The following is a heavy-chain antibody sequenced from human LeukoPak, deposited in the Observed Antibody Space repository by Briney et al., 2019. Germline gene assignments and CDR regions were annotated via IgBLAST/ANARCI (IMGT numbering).Heavy chain of an antibody. D-gene: IGHD3-3*01. J-gene: IGHJ4*02. CDR2: ISGNGGST. V-gene: IGHV3-23*01. CDR3: AKGTLFGVVTSFDF. Sequence: GGSLRLSCAASGFTFDNYAVSWVRQAPRTGLEWVSGISGNGGSTYYADSVRGRFTISRDNSKNTLYLQINSLRAEDTALYYCAKGTLFGVVTSFDFWGQGTLVTVSS. CDR1: GFTFDNYA.